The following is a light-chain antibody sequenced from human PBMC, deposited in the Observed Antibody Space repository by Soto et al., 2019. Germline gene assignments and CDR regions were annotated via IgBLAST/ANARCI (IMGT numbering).Light chain of an antibody. V-gene: IGKV3-15*01. J-gene: IGKJ5*01. Sequence: SPATLSVSPGERATLSCRASQSVSSNLAWYQQKPGQAPRLLIYGASTRATGIPARFSGSGSGTEFTLTISSLQSEDFAVYYCQQYNNWPPKITFGQGTRLEI. CDR2: GAS. CDR1: QSVSSN. CDR3: QQYNNWPPKIT.